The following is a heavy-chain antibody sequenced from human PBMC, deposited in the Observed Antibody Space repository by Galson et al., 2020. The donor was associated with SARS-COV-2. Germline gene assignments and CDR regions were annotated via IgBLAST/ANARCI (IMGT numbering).Heavy chain of an antibody. V-gene: IGHV1-58*01. Sequence: SVKVSCKASGFTFTSSAVHWVRQARGQRLEWIGWIVVGSGDTNYAQRFQERVTIIRDMSTRTAYMELSSLRSEDTAVYYCAAVAHSVASAGPLGYWGQGTLVTVSS. D-gene: IGHD6-13*01. CDR3: AAVAHSVASAGPLGY. J-gene: IGHJ4*02. CDR2: IVVGSGDT. CDR1: GFTFTSSA.